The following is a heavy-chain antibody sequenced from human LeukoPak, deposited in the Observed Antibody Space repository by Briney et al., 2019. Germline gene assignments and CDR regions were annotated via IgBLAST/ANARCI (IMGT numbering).Heavy chain of an antibody. CDR3: ARGGTTVTTRGYHY. J-gene: IGHJ4*02. D-gene: IGHD4-17*01. V-gene: IGHV4-59*01. CDR1: GGSISSYY. Sequence: SETLSLTCTVSGGSISSYYWSWIRQPPGKGLEWIGYIYYSGSTNYNPSLKSRVTISVDTSKNQFSLKLSSVTAADTAVYYCARGGTTVTTRGYHYWGQGTLVTVSS. CDR2: IYYSGST.